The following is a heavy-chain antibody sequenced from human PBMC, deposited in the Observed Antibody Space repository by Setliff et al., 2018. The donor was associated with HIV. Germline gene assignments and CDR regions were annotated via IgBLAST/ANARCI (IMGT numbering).Heavy chain of an antibody. CDR3: ARGVARQVVIDRWFDP. CDR2: ISYSGST. V-gene: IGHV4-34*01. CDR1: GGSFSDFY. Sequence: PSETLSLTCAVFGGSFSDFYWSWIRQPPGKGLEWIGEISYSGSTVYNPSLKSRVTTSVDASKNLVSLNLNSVTAADTAIYYCARGVARQVVIDRWFDPWGQGTPVTVSS. D-gene: IGHD2-21*01. J-gene: IGHJ5*02.